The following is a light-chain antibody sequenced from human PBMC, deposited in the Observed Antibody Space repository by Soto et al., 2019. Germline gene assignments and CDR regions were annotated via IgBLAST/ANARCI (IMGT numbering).Light chain of an antibody. V-gene: IGKV1-9*01. Sequence: IQLTQSPSSLSASVGDRVTFTCRASEDISGYLAWYQQKPGTAPKLLIYAASALHSGVPSRFSGSGSGTDFTLTISSLQPEDFAIYFCQQLKNYPITFGQGTRLQIK. J-gene: IGKJ5*01. CDR1: EDISGY. CDR3: QQLKNYPIT. CDR2: AAS.